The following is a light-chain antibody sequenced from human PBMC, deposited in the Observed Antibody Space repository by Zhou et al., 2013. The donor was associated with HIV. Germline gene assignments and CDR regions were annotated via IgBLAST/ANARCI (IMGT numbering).Light chain of an antibody. CDR2: DVT. V-gene: IGLV2-14*03. CDR1: SSDVGGYNY. Sequence: QSALTQPASVSGSPGQSITISCTGTSSDVGGYNYVSWYQQHPGKVPKLMIYDVTKRPSGVSNRFSASKSGNTASLTISGLQAEDEADYYCSSYTRSATWVFGGGTKLTVL. J-gene: IGLJ3*02. CDR3: SSYTRSATWV.